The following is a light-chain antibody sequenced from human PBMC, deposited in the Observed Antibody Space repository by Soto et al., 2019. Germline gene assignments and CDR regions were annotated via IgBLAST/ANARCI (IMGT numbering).Light chain of an antibody. CDR2: GAS. J-gene: IGKJ1*01. CDR3: QQYNNWPPWT. Sequence: DIVMTQSPDSLAASLGERATINCKSSHSVVDNSNNKIYLAWYQQKPAQATRLIIYGASTRATGIPARFSGSGSGTEFTLTISSLQSEDFAVYYCQQYNNWPPWTFGQGTKVDIK. CDR1: HSVVDNSNNKIY. V-gene: IGKV4-1*01.